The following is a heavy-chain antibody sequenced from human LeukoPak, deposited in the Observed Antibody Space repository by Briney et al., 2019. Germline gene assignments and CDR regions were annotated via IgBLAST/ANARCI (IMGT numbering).Heavy chain of an antibody. J-gene: IGHJ5*02. CDR2: ISGTGVTT. Sequence: PGKSLRLSCAASGFAFSSYGMHWVRQAPGKGLEWVSVISGTGVTTYYEDSVKGRFTISRDNAKNTLYLQMNSLRVEDTALYYCARVYDSGSFRVGRFDPWGQGTLVTVSS. D-gene: IGHD3-10*01. CDR1: GFAFSSYG. CDR3: ARVYDSGSFRVGRFDP. V-gene: IGHV3-23*01.